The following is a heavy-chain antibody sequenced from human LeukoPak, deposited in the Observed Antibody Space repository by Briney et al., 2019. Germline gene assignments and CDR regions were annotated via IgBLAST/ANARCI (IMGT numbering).Heavy chain of an antibody. CDR3: AVGGGY. D-gene: IGHD3-16*01. Sequence: GGSLRLSCAASGFTFSTYEMNWVRQAPGRGLEWIAHISRSGTTRKYADSVKGRFTISRDNAENSLFLQVNSLRAEDTALYYCAVGGGYWGQGTLVTVSS. J-gene: IGHJ4*02. CDR2: ISRSGTTR. V-gene: IGHV3-48*03. CDR1: GFTFSTYE.